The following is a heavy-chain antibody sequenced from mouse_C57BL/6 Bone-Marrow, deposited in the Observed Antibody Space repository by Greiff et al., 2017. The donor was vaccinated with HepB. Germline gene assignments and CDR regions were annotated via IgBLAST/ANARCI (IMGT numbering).Heavy chain of an antibody. CDR1: GYSITSGYY. V-gene: IGHV3-6*01. Sequence: VQLQESGPGLVKPSQSLSLTCSVTGYSITSGYYWNWIRQFPGNKLEWMGYISYDGSNNYNPSLKNRISITRDTSKNQCFLKLNSVTTEDTATYYCAREDYDYGDYWGQGTTLTVSS. CDR3: AREDYDYGDY. J-gene: IGHJ2*01. CDR2: ISYDGSN. D-gene: IGHD2-4*01.